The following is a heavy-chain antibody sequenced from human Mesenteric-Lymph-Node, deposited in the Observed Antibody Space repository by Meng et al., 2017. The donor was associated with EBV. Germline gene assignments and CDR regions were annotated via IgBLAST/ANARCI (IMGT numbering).Heavy chain of an antibody. J-gene: IGHJ4*02. CDR2: IFSSGST. Sequence: QLQLQGSGPGRVKPPETLSLTCPVSGGAVYSGSYYWSCIRQPPGKGLQWFGYIFSSGSTNYTPSFKSRVTISVDISKNHFSLRLTSVTPADTAVYYCARCYGSGSYRYFDYWGQGTLVTVSS. CDR3: ARCYGSGSYRYFDY. D-gene: IGHD3-10*01. CDR1: GGAVYSGSYY. V-gene: IGHV4-61*03.